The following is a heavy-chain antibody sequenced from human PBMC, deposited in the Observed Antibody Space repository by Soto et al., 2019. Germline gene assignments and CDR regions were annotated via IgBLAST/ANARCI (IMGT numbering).Heavy chain of an antibody. J-gene: IGHJ5*02. CDR3: ARVPGP. V-gene: IGHV4-30-2*01. CDR1: GGSISSGGYS. CDR2: IYHSGST. Sequence: QLQLQESGSGLVTPSQTLSLTCAVSGGSISSGGYSWSWIRQPPGKGLEWIGYIYHSGSTYSNPSLQSRVTISVERSKNQFSLKLSLVTAEDTTVYYCARVPGPCCEGTHVTGSS.